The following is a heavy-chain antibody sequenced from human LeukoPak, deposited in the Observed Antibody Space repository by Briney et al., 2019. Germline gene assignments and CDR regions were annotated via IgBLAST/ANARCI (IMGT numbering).Heavy chain of an antibody. D-gene: IGHD6-13*01. J-gene: IGHJ4*02. CDR2: IWHDGTNK. Sequence: GGSLRLSCAASGFSFSSYGMHWVRQAPGKGLEWVAVIWHDGTNKYYADSVRGRFTISRDNSKNTLFLQMNSLRAEDTAVYYCARDGLSTNWYEFDYWGQGALVTVSS. CDR1: GFSFSSYG. CDR3: ARDGLSTNWYEFDY. V-gene: IGHV3-33*01.